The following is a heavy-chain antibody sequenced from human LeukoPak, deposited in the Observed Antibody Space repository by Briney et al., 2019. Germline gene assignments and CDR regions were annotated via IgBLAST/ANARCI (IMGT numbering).Heavy chain of an antibody. CDR2: IKSKTDGGTT. J-gene: IGHJ6*03. CDR1: GFTFSNAW. Sequence: GGSLRLSCAASGFTFSNAWMSWVRQAPGKGLEWVGHIKSKTDGGTTDYAAPVKGRFTISRDDSKNTLYLQMNSLKTEDTAVYYCTTDLYYYMDVWGKGTTVTVSS. CDR3: TTDLYYYMDV. V-gene: IGHV3-15*01.